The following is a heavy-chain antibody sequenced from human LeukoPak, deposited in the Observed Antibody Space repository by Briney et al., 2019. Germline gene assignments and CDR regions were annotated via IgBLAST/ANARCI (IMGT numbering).Heavy chain of an antibody. D-gene: IGHD3-22*01. Sequence: GGSLRLSCAASGFTFSSYAMSWVRQAPGKGLEWVSAISGSGGSTYYADSVKGRFTISRDNSKNTLYLQMNSLRAEDTAVYYCARDLHYYDSTSPSNWDQGTLVTVSS. CDR3: ARDLHYYDSTSPSN. CDR2: ISGSGGST. CDR1: GFTFSSYA. V-gene: IGHV3-23*01. J-gene: IGHJ4*02.